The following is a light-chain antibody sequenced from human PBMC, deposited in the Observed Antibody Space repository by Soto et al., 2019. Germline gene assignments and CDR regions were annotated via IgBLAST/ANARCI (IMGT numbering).Light chain of an antibody. CDR2: GAS. Sequence: EIVMTQSPATLSVSPGERATLSCRASQSVSSSLAWYQQKPGQAPRLLIYGASTRATGIPARFSGSGSGTEFTLTVGGLQSEDFAVYYCQQYNNWPPLTFGGGTKVEIK. J-gene: IGKJ4*01. CDR3: QQYNNWPPLT. CDR1: QSVSSS. V-gene: IGKV3-15*01.